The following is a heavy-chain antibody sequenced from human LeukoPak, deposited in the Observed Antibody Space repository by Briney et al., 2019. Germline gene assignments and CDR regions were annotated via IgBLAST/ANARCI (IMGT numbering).Heavy chain of an antibody. CDR1: GYTFTSYG. J-gene: IGHJ6*02. CDR3: ERERGIWFGELLYYYYGMDV. V-gene: IGHV1-18*01. D-gene: IGHD3-10*01. CDR2: ISAYNGNT. Sequence: ASVKVSCKASGYTFTSYGISWVRQAPGQGLEWMGWISAYNGNTNYAQKLQGRVTMTTDTSTSTAYMELRSLSSDDTAVYYCERERGIWFGELLYYYYGMDVWGQGTTVTVSS.